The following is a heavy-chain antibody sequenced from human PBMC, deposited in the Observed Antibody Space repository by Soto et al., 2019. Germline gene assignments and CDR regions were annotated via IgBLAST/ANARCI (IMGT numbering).Heavy chain of an antibody. CDR2: IIPIYGTA. CDR3: ARALDGYSGYGSFDD. V-gene: IGHV1-69*05. D-gene: IGHD5-12*01. J-gene: IGHJ4*02. Sequence: ASVKVSCKASGGTFSRYGISWVRQAPGQGLEWMGGIIPIYGTANYAQKFQGRVTMTTDTSTSTAYMELRSLRSDDTAVYYCARALDGYSGYGSFDDWGQGTPVTVSS. CDR1: GGTFSRYG.